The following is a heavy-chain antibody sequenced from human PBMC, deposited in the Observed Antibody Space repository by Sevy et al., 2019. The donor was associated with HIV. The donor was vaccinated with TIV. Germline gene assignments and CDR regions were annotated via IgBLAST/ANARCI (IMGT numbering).Heavy chain of an antibody. CDR1: GGSISSYY. V-gene: IGHV4-59*01. Sequence: LPDTLSLTCTVSGGSISSYYWSWIRQPPGKGLEWFGYIYYSGSTNYNPSLKSRVTISVDTSKNQFSLKLSSVTAADTAVYYCARVGYYGSGSYYTFDYWGQGTLVTVSS. CDR3: ARVGYYGSGSYYTFDY. D-gene: IGHD3-10*01. J-gene: IGHJ4*02. CDR2: IYYSGST.